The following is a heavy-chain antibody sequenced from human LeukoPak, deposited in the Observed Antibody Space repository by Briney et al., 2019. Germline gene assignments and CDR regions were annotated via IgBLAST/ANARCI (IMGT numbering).Heavy chain of an antibody. D-gene: IGHD3-22*01. J-gene: IGHJ4*02. Sequence: VASVKVSCKASGYTFTSYYMHWVRQAPGQGLEWMGIINPSGGSTSYAQKFQGRVTMTRDMSTSTVYMELSSLRSEDTAVYYCARISSGYYDGEGGFEDYWGQGTLVTVSS. V-gene: IGHV1-46*01. CDR2: INPSGGST. CDR1: GYTFTSYY. CDR3: ARISSGYYDGEGGFEDY.